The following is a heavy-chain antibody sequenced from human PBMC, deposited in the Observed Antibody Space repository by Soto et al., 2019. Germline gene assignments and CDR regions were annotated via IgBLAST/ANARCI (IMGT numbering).Heavy chain of an antibody. V-gene: IGHV4-34*01. CDR2: INHSGST. CDR1: GGSFSGYY. D-gene: IGHD4-17*01. J-gene: IGHJ4*02. Sequence: SETLSLTCAVYGGSFSGYYWSWIRQPPGKGLEWIGEINHSGSTNYNPSLKSRVTISVDTSKNQFSLKLSSVTAADTAVYYCARASITTVTTQYYGYWGQGTLVTVSS. CDR3: ARASITTVTTQYYGY.